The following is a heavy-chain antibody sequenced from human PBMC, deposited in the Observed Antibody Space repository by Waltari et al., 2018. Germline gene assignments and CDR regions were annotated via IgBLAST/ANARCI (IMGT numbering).Heavy chain of an antibody. CDR3: ARRGGQLGYYYYYYMDV. J-gene: IGHJ6*03. Sequence: QVQLQQWGAGLLKPSETLSLTCAVYGGSFSGYYWSWIRQPPGKGLEWIGEINHSGSTNYNPSLKSRVTISVDTSKNQFSLKLSSVTAADTAVYYCARRGGQLGYYYYYYMDVWGKGTTVTVSS. V-gene: IGHV4-34*01. CDR2: INHSGST. D-gene: IGHD6-6*01. CDR1: GGSFSGYY.